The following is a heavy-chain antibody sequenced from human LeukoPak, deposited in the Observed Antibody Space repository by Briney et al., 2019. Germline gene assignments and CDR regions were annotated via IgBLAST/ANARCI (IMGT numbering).Heavy chain of an antibody. CDR2: ISSSSSYI. V-gene: IGHV3-21*01. CDR1: GFTFSSYS. D-gene: IGHD3-10*01. CDR3: AREGFFGFGELLTDY. J-gene: IGHJ4*02. Sequence: GGSLRLSCAASGFTFSSYSMKWVRQAPGKGLEWVSSISSSSSYIYYADSVKGRFTISRDNAKNSLYLQMNSLRAEDTAVYYCAREGFFGFGELLTDYWGQGTLVTVSS.